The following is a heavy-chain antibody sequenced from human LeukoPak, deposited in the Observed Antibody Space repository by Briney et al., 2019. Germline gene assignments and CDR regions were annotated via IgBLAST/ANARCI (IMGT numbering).Heavy chain of an antibody. CDR3: VRGIGNYYDSGASDC. CDR2: IGTAGDT. J-gene: IGHJ4*02. CDR1: GITLSGYD. V-gene: IGHV3-13*04. Sequence: GGSLRLSCAASGITLSGYDMHWVRQSTGKGLEWVSGIGTAGDTYYAGSVKGRFTISREDAKKSSYLQMNSLRAGDTAVYYCVRGIGNYYDSGASDCWGQGTRVTVAP. D-gene: IGHD3-10*01.